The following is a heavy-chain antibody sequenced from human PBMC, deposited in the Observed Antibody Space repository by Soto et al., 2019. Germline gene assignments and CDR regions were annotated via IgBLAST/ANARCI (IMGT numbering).Heavy chain of an antibody. J-gene: IGHJ6*02. V-gene: IGHV3-30*04. CDR2: ISYDGRNK. D-gene: IGHD2-15*01. Sequence: VGSLRLSCAASGFTFSSYAMHWVRQAPGKGLEWVAVISYDGRNKYYADSVKGRFTISRDNSKNTLYLEMNSLRVEDTAVYHCVRDTAYCSGGTCYSSHDMDVWGQGTTVTVS. CDR1: GFTFSSYA. CDR3: VRDTAYCSGGTCYSSHDMDV.